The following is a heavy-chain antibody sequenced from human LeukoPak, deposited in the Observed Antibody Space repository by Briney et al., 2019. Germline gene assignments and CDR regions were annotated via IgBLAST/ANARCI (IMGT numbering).Heavy chain of an antibody. CDR1: GGSINDYY. V-gene: IGHV4-4*08. CDR2: ISNSGTT. J-gene: IGHJ5*02. Sequence: ADTLSLTCAVSGGSINDYYGTWIRQAPGEALEWIGYISNSGTTDYNPSLKSRVPISVDTSQHESSLKLTSVPAAATAIFYCARVVRGALTSNCFVPWGEGTLVTVSS. D-gene: IGHD3-9*01. CDR3: ARVVRGALTSNCFVP.